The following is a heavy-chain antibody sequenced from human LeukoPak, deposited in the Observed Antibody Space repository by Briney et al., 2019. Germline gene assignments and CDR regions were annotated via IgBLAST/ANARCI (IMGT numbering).Heavy chain of an antibody. J-gene: IGHJ4*02. Sequence: GGSLRLSCEVAGFNLNTYAISWVRQAAGKAREWVAAMSNTAGSTYYADSGKARLPIYRAPSKTTLFLQMDTLRAEDTAVYFCARHSPYSPGYFDSWGPGALVTASP. D-gene: IGHD5-18*01. CDR1: GFNLNTYA. CDR3: ARHSPYSPGYFDS. CDR2: MSNTAGST. V-gene: IGHV3-23*01.